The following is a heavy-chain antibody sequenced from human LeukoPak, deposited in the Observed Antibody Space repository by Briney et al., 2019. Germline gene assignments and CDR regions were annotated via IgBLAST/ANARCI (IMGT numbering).Heavy chain of an antibody. CDR3: ATCYYYDSSGYSNYFDY. CDR1: GFTFSSYA. CDR2: ISYDGSNK. D-gene: IGHD3-22*01. Sequence: PGGSLRLSCAASGFTFSSYAMHWVRQAPGKGLEWVAVISYDGSNKYYADSVKGRFTISRDNSKNTLYLQMNSLRDEDTAVYYCATCYYYDSSGYSNYFDYWGQGTLVTVSS. J-gene: IGHJ4*02. V-gene: IGHV3-30-3*01.